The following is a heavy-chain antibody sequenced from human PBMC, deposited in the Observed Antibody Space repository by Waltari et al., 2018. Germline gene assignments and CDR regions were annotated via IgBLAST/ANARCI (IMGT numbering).Heavy chain of an antibody. J-gene: IGHJ4*02. CDR3: ARHSSPGSYYSPFGC. CDR1: GGSISSSSYY. D-gene: IGHD3-10*01. Sequence: QLQLQESGPGLVKPSETLSLTCTVAGGSISSSSYYWGWVRQPPGVGLAWIGSVYYSGKTYYNPSPKSRFTIPIDMSKNQFSLKLSSVTAADTAVYYCARHSSPGSYYSPFGCWGQGTLVTVSS. V-gene: IGHV4-39*01. CDR2: VYYSGKT.